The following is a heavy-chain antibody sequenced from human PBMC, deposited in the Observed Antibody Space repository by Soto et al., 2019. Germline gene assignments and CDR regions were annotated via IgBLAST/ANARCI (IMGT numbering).Heavy chain of an antibody. D-gene: IGHD6-19*01. CDR3: SRDQGSSGWYGDWFDP. CDR2: IWYDGSNK. CDR1: GFTFSSYG. Sequence: GGSLRLYCAAAGFTFSSYGMHWGRQAPGEGLEWVAVIWYDGSNKYYADSVKGRFTISRDNSKNTLYLLMNSLRAEDTAVYYCSRDQGSSGWYGDWFDPWGQGTLVTFSS. J-gene: IGHJ5*02. V-gene: IGHV3-33*01.